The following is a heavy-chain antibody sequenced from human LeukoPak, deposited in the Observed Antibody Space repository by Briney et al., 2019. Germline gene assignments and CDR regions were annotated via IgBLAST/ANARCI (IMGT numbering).Heavy chain of an antibody. V-gene: IGHV3-74*01. Sequence: TGGSLRLSCAASGFTFRSYWMHWVRQVPGKGLVWVSLINSVGTTSHADSVKGRFTISRDNAKNTLYLQMNSLRAEDTAVYYCARSAADAFDYWGQGTLVTVSS. CDR1: GFTFRSYW. CDR3: ARSAADAFDY. J-gene: IGHJ4*02. CDR2: INSVGTT.